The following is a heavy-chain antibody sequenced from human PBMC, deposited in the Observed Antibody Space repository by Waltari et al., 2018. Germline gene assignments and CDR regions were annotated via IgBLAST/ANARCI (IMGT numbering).Heavy chain of an antibody. V-gene: IGHV4-34*01. Sequence: QVQLQQWGAGLLKPSATLSLTCAVYGGSFSGYYWSWIRQPPGKGLEWIGEIKHSGSTNYNPSLKSRVTISVDTSKNQFSLKLSSVTAADTAVYYCARARYLYYFDYWGQGTLVTVSS. CDR2: IKHSGST. J-gene: IGHJ4*02. CDR1: GGSFSGYY. CDR3: ARARYLYYFDY. D-gene: IGHD1-26*01.